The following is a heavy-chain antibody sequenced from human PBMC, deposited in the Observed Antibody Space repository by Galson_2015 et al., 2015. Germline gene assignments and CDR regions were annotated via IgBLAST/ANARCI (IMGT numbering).Heavy chain of an antibody. V-gene: IGHV3-53*01. CDR3: ARAPLRDYGDYLDY. CDR1: GFTVATHY. D-gene: IGHD4-17*01. Sequence: SPRLSCAASGFTVATHYMSWVRQAPGKGLEWVSVIYSDGRSFYGDSVTGRFAISRDSSKNALYLQMNSLRAEDTAVYYCARAPLRDYGDYLDYWGQGALVTVS. CDR2: IYSDGRS. J-gene: IGHJ4*02.